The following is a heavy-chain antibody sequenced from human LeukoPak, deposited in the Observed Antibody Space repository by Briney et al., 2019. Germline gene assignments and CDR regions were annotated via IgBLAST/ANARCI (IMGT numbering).Heavy chain of an antibody. V-gene: IGHV4-59*01. CDR3: ARVGNLSPYNWFDP. J-gene: IGHJ5*02. CDR1: GGTISSYY. CDR2: IYCSGST. Sequence: SETLSLTCSVSGGTISSYYWSWLRQPPGKGLEWIGYIYCSGSTNYNPSFKSRVTISLDTSKNLFSLKLRSVTAADTAVYYGARVGNLSPYNWFDPWGQGTLVTVSS. D-gene: IGHD1-14*01.